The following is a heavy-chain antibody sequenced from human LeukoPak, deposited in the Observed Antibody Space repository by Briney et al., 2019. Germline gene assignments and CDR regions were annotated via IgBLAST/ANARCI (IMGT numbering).Heavy chain of an antibody. Sequence: SETLSLTCSVSGGSISLSYYYWGWIRQPPGKALEWIGRVYYSGTTSYNPSLKSRVTISVDMSKNHFSLRLSSVTAADTAMYYCARGTLYSGWSYYFDYWGQGTLVTVSS. CDR1: GGSISLSYYY. CDR2: VYYSGTT. D-gene: IGHD6-19*01. V-gene: IGHV4-39*07. CDR3: ARGTLYSGWSYYFDY. J-gene: IGHJ4*02.